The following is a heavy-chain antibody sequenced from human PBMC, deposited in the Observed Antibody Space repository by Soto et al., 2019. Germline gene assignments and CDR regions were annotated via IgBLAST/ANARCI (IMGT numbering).Heavy chain of an antibody. CDR2: INAGNSNT. V-gene: IGHV1-3*01. CDR3: ARDPSYYGMDV. CDR1: GYTFTSYA. J-gene: IGHJ6*02. Sequence: GASVKVSCKASGYTFTSYAMHWVRQAPGQRLEWMGWINAGNSNTKYSQKFQGRVTITRDTSASTAYMELSSVRSEDTAVYYCARDPSYYGMDVWGQGTTVTVS.